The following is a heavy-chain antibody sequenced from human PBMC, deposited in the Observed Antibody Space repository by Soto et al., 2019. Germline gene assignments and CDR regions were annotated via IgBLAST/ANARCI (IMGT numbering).Heavy chain of an antibody. CDR1: GYTFSNYG. CDR3: ARVVPGAEAWFGP. CDR2: ISLYSDGT. D-gene: IGHD2-2*01. V-gene: IGHV1-18*01. Sequence: QVQLVQSGGEVKRPGASVKVSCKTSGYTFSNYGITCVRQAPGQPLEWLGWISLYSDGTTYEQKFQGRVSMTTDTSTPTAYMELRRLRSDATAVYYCARVVPGAEAWFGPWGQGTLVTVSS. J-gene: IGHJ5*02.